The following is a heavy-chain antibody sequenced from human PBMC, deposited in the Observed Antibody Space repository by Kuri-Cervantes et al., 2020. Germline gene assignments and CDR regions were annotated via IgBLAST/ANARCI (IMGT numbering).Heavy chain of an antibody. CDR3: ARVPIPVIIAVAGTELYGMDV. J-gene: IGHJ6*02. V-gene: IGHV3-21*01. Sequence: LSLTCAASGITFSSYSMNWVRQAPGKGLEWVSSISSSSSYIYYADSVKGRFTISRDNAKNSLYLQMNSLRAEDTAVYYCARVPIPVIIAVAGTELYGMDVWGQGTTVTVSS. CDR2: ISSSSSYI. CDR1: GITFSSYS. D-gene: IGHD6-19*01.